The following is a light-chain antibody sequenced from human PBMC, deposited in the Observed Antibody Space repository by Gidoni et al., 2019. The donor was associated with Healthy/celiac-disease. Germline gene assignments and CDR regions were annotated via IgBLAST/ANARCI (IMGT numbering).Light chain of an antibody. CDR1: SSDVGGYNY. J-gene: IGLJ2*01. CDR3: CSYAGSYTVV. V-gene: IGLV2-11*01. CDR2: DVS. Sequence: QSALTQPRSVSGSPGQPVTISCTGTSSDVGGYNYVSWYQQHPGKAPKLMIYDVSKRPSGVPDRVSGSKSGNTASLTMSGLQAEDEDDYYCCSYAGSYTVVFGGGTKLTVL.